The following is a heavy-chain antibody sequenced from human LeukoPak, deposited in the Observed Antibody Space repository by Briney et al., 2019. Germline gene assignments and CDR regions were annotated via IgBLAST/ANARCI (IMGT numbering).Heavy chain of an antibody. CDR2: INHSGST. J-gene: IGHJ4*02. CDR3: ARVTPSYGDLDY. D-gene: IGHD4-17*01. CDR1: GFTFSSSP. V-gene: IGHV4-34*01. Sequence: GSLRLSCAASGFTFSSSPMSWVRQPPGKGLEWIGEINHSGSTNYNPSLKSRVTISVDTSKNQFSLKLSSVTAADTAVYYCARVTPSYGDLDYWGQGTLVTVSS.